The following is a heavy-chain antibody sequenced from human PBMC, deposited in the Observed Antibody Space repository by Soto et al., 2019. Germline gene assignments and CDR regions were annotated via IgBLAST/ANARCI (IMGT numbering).Heavy chain of an antibody. J-gene: IGHJ5*02. Sequence: PSETLSLTCTVSGGSISSYYWSWIRQPPGKGLEWIGHIYYSGSTNYNSSLKSRATISMDTSKSQLSLKLRSVTAADTGVYYCARVRDCSGGTCYSWWFDPWGQGTLVTVSS. V-gene: IGHV4-59*01. D-gene: IGHD2-15*01. CDR2: IYYSGST. CDR3: ARVRDCSGGTCYSWWFDP. CDR1: GGSISSYY.